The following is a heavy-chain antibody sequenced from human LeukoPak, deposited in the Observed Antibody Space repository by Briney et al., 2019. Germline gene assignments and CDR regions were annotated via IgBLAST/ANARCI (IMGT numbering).Heavy chain of an antibody. D-gene: IGHD1-26*01. Sequence: GRSLRLSCAASTLTFSSYNMNWVRQAQGKGLEWVSSIPSGSSYTFYTDSVKGRSTISRDNAKNSLYLQMNSVRAEDTAVYYCARDPYSGSYGNYYYYFMDVWGKGTTVTISS. CDR1: TLTFSSYN. CDR2: IPSGSSYT. J-gene: IGHJ6*03. CDR3: ARDPYSGSYGNYYYYFMDV. V-gene: IGHV3-21*01.